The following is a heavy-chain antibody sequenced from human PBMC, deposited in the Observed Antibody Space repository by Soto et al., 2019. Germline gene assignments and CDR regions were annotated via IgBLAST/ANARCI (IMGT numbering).Heavy chain of an antibody. CDR1: GFTFTAYA. CDR3: AKESSVLWFGEFTF. V-gene: IGHV3-23*01. CDR2: ISARGDST. J-gene: IGHJ4*02. Sequence: GGSLRLSCAASGFTFTAYAMSWVRQAPGKGLEWVSAISARGDSTYYRDSVKGRFTISRDNSKSTLYLQMNSLRAEDTAVYYCAKESSVLWFGEFTFWGQGTLVTVSS. D-gene: IGHD3-10*01.